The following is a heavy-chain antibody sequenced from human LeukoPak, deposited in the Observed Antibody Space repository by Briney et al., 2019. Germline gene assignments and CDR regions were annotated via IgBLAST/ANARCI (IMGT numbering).Heavy chain of an antibody. CDR2: ISSSSSYI. CDR3: AKDDPSLRGDWYFDL. J-gene: IGHJ2*01. D-gene: IGHD4-17*01. CDR1: GFTFSSYS. Sequence: GGSLRLSCAASGFTFSSYSMNWVRQAPGKGLEWVSSISSSSSYIYYADSVKGRFTISRDNAKNSLYLQMNSLRAEDTAVYYCAKDDPSLRGDWYFDLWGRGTLVTVSS. V-gene: IGHV3-21*04.